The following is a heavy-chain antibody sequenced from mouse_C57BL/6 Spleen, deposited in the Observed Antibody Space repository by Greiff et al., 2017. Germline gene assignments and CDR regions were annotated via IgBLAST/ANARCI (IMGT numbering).Heavy chain of an antibody. J-gene: IGHJ1*03. V-gene: IGHV1-26*01. Sequence: EVQLQQSGPELVKPGASVKISCKASGYTFTDYYMNWVKQSHGKSLEWIGDINPNNGGTSYNQKFKGKATLTVDKSSSTAYMELRSLTSEDSAVXYCAREGEDGYYGWYFDVWGTGTTVTVSS. CDR2: INPNNGGT. CDR3: AREGEDGYYGWYFDV. CDR1: GYTFTDYY. D-gene: IGHD2-3*01.